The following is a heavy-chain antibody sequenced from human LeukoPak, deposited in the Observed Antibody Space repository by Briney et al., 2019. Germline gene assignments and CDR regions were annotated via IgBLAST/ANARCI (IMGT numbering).Heavy chain of an antibody. J-gene: IGHJ3*02. V-gene: IGHV3-7*01. CDR1: GFSFSSYW. CDR2: IKQDGSEK. Sequence: PGGSLRLSCAASGFSFSSYWMSWVRQAPGKGLGWVANIKQDGSEKYYVDSVKGRFTISRDNAKNSLYLQMNSLRAEDTAVYYCARIVRAAIAGGDAFDIWGQGTMVTVSS. D-gene: IGHD2-2*02. CDR3: ARIVRAAIAGGDAFDI.